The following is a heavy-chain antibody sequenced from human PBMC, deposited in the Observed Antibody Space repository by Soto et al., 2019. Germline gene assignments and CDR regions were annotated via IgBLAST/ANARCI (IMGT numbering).Heavy chain of an antibody. CDR3: ARGRYGDY. J-gene: IGHJ4*02. D-gene: IGHD1-1*01. CDR2: ISAHKGNT. V-gene: IGHV1-18*01. CDR1: GYTFTSYG. Sequence: QVHLVQSGAEVKKPGASVKVSCKASGYTFTSYGITWVRQAPGQGLEWMGWISAHKGNTDYAQKLQGSVIVTRDTSTSTAYMELRSLISDDTAVYYCARGRYGDYWGQGALVTVSS.